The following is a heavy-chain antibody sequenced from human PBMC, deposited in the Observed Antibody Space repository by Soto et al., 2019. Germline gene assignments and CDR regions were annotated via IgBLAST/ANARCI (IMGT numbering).Heavy chain of an antibody. CDR2: IWYDGSNK. V-gene: IGHV3-33*01. J-gene: IGHJ3*02. CDR3: ARDEGDYDYIWGSYRLGAFDI. Sequence: QVQLVESGGGVVQPGRSLRLSCAASGFTFSSYGMHWVRQAPGKGLEWVAVIWYDGSNKYYADSVKGRFTIPRDNSKNTLYLQMNSLRAEDTAVYYCARDEGDYDYIWGSYRLGAFDIWGQGTMVTVSS. CDR1: GFTFSSYG. D-gene: IGHD3-16*02.